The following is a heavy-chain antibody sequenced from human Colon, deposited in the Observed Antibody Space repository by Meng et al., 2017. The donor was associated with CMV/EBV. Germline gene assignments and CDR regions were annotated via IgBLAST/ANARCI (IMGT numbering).Heavy chain of an antibody. V-gene: IGHV3-21*06. Sequence: GGSLRLSCAASGFTFSSYSMNWVRQAPGKGLEWVSSISSRSDYIFYADSLKGRFTTSRDNVKNSLFLQVNSLRAEDTAVYYCAKSVMAAGITRGFDYWGQGTLVTVSS. CDR1: GFTFSSYS. D-gene: IGHD6-13*01. J-gene: IGHJ4*02. CDR2: ISSRSDYI. CDR3: AKSVMAAGITRGFDY.